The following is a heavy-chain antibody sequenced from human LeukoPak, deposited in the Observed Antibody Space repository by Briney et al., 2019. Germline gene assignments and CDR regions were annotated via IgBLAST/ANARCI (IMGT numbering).Heavy chain of an antibody. Sequence: ASVKVSCKASGYTFTGYYMHWVRQAPGQGLEWMGWINPNSGGTNYAQKFQGRVTMTRDTSISTVYMELSRLSSDDTAVYYCAREVGSRPDYWGQGTLVTVSS. D-gene: IGHD2-2*01. V-gene: IGHV1-2*02. CDR3: AREVGSRPDY. CDR1: GYTFTGYY. CDR2: INPNSGGT. J-gene: IGHJ4*02.